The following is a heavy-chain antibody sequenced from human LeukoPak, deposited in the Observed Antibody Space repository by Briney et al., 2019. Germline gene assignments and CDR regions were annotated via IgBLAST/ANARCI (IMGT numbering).Heavy chain of an antibody. Sequence: SETLSLTCTVSGVAISSSNSYWGWIRQPPGKGLEWIGSIYYSGNTYYNASLKSQVSISIDTSKNQFSLRLTSVTAADTAVYYCARQTGSGLFILPGGQGTLVTVSS. V-gene: IGHV4-39*01. CDR1: GVAISSSNSY. CDR3: ARQTGSGLFILP. J-gene: IGHJ4*02. CDR2: IYYSGNT. D-gene: IGHD3/OR15-3a*01.